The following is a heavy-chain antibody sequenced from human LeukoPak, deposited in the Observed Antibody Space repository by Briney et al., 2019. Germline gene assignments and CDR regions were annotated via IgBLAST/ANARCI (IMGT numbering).Heavy chain of an antibody. CDR3: AREMNYGDYFDY. CDR2: IWYDGSKK. CDR1: GFTFSTYV. V-gene: IGHV3-33*01. D-gene: IGHD4-17*01. J-gene: IGHJ4*02. Sequence: PGGSLRLSCAASGFTFSTYVMHWVRQAPVNGLDWVAVIWYDGSKKDYADSVKGRFTISRDNSKNTLYLQMNSLRAEDTAVYYCAREMNYGDYFDYWGQGTLVTVSS.